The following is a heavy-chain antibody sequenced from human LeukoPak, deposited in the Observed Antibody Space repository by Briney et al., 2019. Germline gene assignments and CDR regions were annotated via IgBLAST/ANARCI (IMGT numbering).Heavy chain of an antibody. D-gene: IGHD5-18*01. Sequence: GGSLRLSCAASGFTFSSYGMHWVRQAPGKGLEWVAFIRYDGSNKYYADSVKGRFTISRDNSKNTLYLQMNSLRAEDTAVYYCAKDTPPYSYGDRADYWGQGTLVTVSS. CDR1: GFTFSSYG. V-gene: IGHV3-30*02. CDR2: IRYDGSNK. CDR3: AKDTPPYSYGDRADY. J-gene: IGHJ4*02.